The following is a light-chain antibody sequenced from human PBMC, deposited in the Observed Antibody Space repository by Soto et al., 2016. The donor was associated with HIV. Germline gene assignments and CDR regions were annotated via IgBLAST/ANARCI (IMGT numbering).Light chain of an antibody. J-gene: IGLJ2*01. CDR2: DDS. Sequence: SYMLTQSPSVSVAPGKTARITCGGDNIGSKSVHWYWQKAGQAPVLVVYDDSDRPSGIPDRFSGSNSGNTATLTIRRVEAGDEADYYCQVWDSTSDHVVFGAGTKLTVL. V-gene: IGLV3-21*03. CDR1: NIGSKS. CDR3: QVWDSTSDHVV.